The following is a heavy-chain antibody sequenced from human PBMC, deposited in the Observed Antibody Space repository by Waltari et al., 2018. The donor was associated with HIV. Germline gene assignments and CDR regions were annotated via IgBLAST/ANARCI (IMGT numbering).Heavy chain of an antibody. V-gene: IGHV3-74*01. J-gene: IGHJ4*02. CDR1: GFTFRSYW. D-gene: IGHD4-17*01. CDR2: MNSDGSST. Sequence: EVQLVESGGGLVQPGGSLRLSCIASGFTFRSYWMHWVRPGPGKGLVWVSRMNSDGSSTSYADSVKGRFTISRDNAKNTLYLQMNSLRAEETAIYYCARGDYGGNLPVYFDYWGQGTLVAVSS. CDR3: ARGDYGGNLPVYFDY.